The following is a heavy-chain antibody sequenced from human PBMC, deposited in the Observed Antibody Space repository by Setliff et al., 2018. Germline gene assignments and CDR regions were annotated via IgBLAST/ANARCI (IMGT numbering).Heavy chain of an antibody. CDR1: GFTFSSHW. CDR2: IKQDGSEK. V-gene: IGHV3-7*05. J-gene: IGHJ6*03. Sequence: GGSLRLSCAASGFTFSSHWMSWVRQAPGKGLEWVANIKQDGSEKYYVDSVKGRFTISRDNAKNSLYLQMNSLRAGDTAVYYCARVAYSYGRYYYYYYMDVWGKGTTVTVSS. CDR3: ARVAYSYGRYYYYYYMDV. D-gene: IGHD5-18*01.